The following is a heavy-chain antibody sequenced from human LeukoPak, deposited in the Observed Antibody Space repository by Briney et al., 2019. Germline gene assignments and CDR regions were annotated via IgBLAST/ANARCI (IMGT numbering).Heavy chain of an antibody. V-gene: IGHV3-23*01. CDR2: ISDSGGST. Sequence: PGGSLRLSCAASGFTFSNYDMSWVRQAPGKGLEWVSSISDSGGSTYYADSVKGRLTISRDNSKNTLYLQMTNLRAADTAVYYCAKDLSRAVAADWFDPGDQGSLVTVSS. D-gene: IGHD6-19*01. J-gene: IGHJ5*02. CDR3: AKDLSRAVAADWFDP. CDR1: GFTFSNYD.